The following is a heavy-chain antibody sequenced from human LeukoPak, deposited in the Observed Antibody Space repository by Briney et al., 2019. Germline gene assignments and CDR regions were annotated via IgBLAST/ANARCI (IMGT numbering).Heavy chain of an antibody. CDR2: IYTSGST. CDR1: GGSISSGSYY. Sequence: SETLSLTCTVSGGSISSGSYYWSWIRQPAGKGLEWIGRIYTSGSTTYNPSLKSRVTMSVDTSKNQFSLNLSSVTAADTAVYYCARVFSVAGTFDYWGQGTLVTVSS. CDR3: ARVFSVAGTFDY. J-gene: IGHJ4*02. V-gene: IGHV4-61*02. D-gene: IGHD6-19*01.